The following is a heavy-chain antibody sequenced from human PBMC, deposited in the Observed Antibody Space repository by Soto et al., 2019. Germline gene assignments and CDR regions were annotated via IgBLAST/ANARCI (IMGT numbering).Heavy chain of an antibody. J-gene: IGHJ4*02. CDR1: GFTFSIHS. CDR3: ARSMSGCSYRKSDY. CDR2: ITTSSSYI. V-gene: IGHV3-21*01. Sequence: GGSLRLSCVASGFTFSIHSMNWVRQAPGKGLEWVSSITTSSSYIYYADSVKGRFTISRDNAKNSLFLQMNSLRAEDTAVYYCARSMSGCSYRKSDYWGEATLGTVSS. D-gene: IGHD5-18*01.